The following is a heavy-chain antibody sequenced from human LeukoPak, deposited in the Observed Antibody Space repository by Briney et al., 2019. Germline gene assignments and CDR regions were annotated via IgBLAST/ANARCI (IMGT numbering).Heavy chain of an antibody. D-gene: IGHD2-2*01. V-gene: IGHV3-23*01. Sequence: GGSLRLSCAASGFTFSSYAMTWVRQAPGKGLEWVSTISGSGGSTYYADSVKGRFTISRDNSNNTLYLQMNSLRTEDAALYYCAKARGYCSGTSCYAIDYWGQGTLVTVSS. CDR3: AKARGYCSGTSCYAIDY. CDR2: ISGSGGST. J-gene: IGHJ4*02. CDR1: GFTFSSYA.